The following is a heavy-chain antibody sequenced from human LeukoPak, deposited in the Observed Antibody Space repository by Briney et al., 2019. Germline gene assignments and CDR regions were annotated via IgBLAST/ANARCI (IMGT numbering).Heavy chain of an antibody. CDR3: ARAYSNYGNDAFDI. V-gene: IGHV4-59*01. J-gene: IGHJ3*02. CDR2: SHFTGAS. Sequence: SETLSLTCTVSGGSISEYHWTWIRQPPGKAPEWIGYSHFTGASNYNPSLKGRVTILLDTSKNQFSLKLSSVTAADTAIYYCARAYSNYGNDAFDIWGQGTRVTVS. D-gene: IGHD4-11*01. CDR1: GGSISEYH.